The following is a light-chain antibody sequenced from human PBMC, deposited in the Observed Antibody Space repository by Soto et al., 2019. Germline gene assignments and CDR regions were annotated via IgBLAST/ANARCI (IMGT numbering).Light chain of an antibody. CDR3: SSYTTSNTRQIV. CDR1: SSDVGGYNY. CDR2: DVT. Sequence: QSLLTQPASVSGSPGQWITISCPETSSDVGGYNYVSWYQHHPGKAPKLIIYDVTNRPSGVSNPFSGSKSGNTASLTISGLQPEDEADYYCSSYTTSNTRQIVFGTGTKVTVL. J-gene: IGLJ1*01. V-gene: IGLV2-14*03.